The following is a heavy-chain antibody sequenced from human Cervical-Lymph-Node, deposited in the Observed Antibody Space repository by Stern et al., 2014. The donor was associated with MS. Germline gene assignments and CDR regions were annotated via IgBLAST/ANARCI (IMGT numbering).Heavy chain of an antibody. CDR1: GYTFTSYG. D-gene: IGHD6-13*01. CDR3: ARSSSWYFDF. J-gene: IGHJ4*02. V-gene: IGHV1-18*01. Sequence: VQLAESGNEVKKPGASVKVSCTASGYTFTSYGISWVRQVPGQGLEWMGWITTHNGNTDYAQKVQDRVTLTTDTSTNTAYMELRSLRSDDTAVYYCARSSSWYFDFWGQGTLVTVSS. CDR2: ITTHNGNT.